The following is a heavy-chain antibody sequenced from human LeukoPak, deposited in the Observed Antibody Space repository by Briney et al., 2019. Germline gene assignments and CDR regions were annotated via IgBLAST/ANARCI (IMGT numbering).Heavy chain of an antibody. CDR3: ARDGTVTAGPFDP. J-gene: IGHJ5*02. CDR2: IWYDGSNK. CDR1: GITFSSFG. D-gene: IGHD4-11*01. Sequence: PGRSLRLSCAAPGITFSSFGMHWVRQAPGKGLEWVAFIWYDGSNKYYADSVKGRFTTSRDNSKNTLYLQMNSLRAEDTAVYYCARDGTVTAGPFDPWGRGTLVTVSS. V-gene: IGHV3-33*01.